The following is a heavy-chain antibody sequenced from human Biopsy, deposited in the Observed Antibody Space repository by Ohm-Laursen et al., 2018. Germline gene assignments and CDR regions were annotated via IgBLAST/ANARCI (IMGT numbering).Heavy chain of an antibody. Sequence: TLSLTCGVYGGSFSGYYCSWIRQPPGKGLEWIGEINDSGRTNYNPSFRSGFTFSVDTSKNQFSQKWSSVPAADTAVYYCARGTNYYGSGRNRHWFDPWGQGTQVTVSS. CDR3: ARGTNYYGSGRNRHWFDP. V-gene: IGHV4-34*01. CDR2: INDSGRT. J-gene: IGHJ5*02. D-gene: IGHD3-10*01. CDR1: GGSFSGYY.